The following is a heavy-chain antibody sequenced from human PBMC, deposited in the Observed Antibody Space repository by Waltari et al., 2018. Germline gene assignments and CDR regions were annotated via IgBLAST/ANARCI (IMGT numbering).Heavy chain of an antibody. D-gene: IGHD2-21*01. J-gene: IGHJ2*01. Sequence: PGDSDTRYSPSFQGQVTISADKSISTAYLQWSSLKASDTAMYYCARQAYCGGDCYSHWYFDLWGRGTLVTVSS. CDR2: PGDSDT. CDR3: ARQAYCGGDCYSHWYFDL. V-gene: IGHV5-51*01.